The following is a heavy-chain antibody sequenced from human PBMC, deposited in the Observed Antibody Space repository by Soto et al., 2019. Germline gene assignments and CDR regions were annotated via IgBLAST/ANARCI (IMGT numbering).Heavy chain of an antibody. CDR2: MNPNSGNT. Sequence: ASVKVSCKASGYTFTSYDINWVRQATGQGLEWMGWMNPNSGNTGYAQKFQGRVTMTRNTSISTAYMELSSLRSEDTAVYYCARTTPRSLSRKGSYYYYYMDVWGKGTTVTVSS. CDR3: ARTTPRSLSRKGSYYYYYMDV. CDR1: GYTFTSYD. J-gene: IGHJ6*03. D-gene: IGHD1-1*01. V-gene: IGHV1-8*01.